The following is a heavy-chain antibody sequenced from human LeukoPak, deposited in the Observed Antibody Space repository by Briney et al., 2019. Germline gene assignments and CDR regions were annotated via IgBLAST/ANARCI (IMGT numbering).Heavy chain of an antibody. D-gene: IGHD3-10*01. V-gene: IGHV1-46*01. CDR3: ARDRRYYGSGSYYPQNNYMDV. J-gene: IGHJ6*03. CDR1: GYTFTSYY. CDR2: INPSGDPT. Sequence: ASVKVSCKASGYTFTSYYMHWVRQAPGQGLEWVGIINPSGDPTTYAQKFQGRVTMTSDMSTSTVYMELSSLRSEDTAVYYCARDRRYYGSGSYYPQNNYMDVWGKGTTVTISS.